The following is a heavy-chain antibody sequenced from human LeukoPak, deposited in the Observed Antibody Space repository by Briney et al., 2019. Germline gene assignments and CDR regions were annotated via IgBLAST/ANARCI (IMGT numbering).Heavy chain of an antibody. CDR1: GFTFSSYA. Sequence: GGSLRLSCAASGFTFSSYAMSWVRQAPGKGLEWVSAISGSGGSTYYADSVKGRFTISRDNSKNTLYLQMNSLRAGDTAVYYCAKERNRGYCSSTSCLSIDYWGQGTLVTVSS. V-gene: IGHV3-23*01. D-gene: IGHD2-2*01. CDR3: AKERNRGYCSSTSCLSIDY. J-gene: IGHJ4*02. CDR2: ISGSGGST.